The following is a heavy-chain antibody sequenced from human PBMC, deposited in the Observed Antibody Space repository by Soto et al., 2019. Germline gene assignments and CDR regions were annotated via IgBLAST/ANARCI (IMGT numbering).Heavy chain of an antibody. CDR1: GGSISSGGYY. CDR2: IYYSGST. CDR3: AREGYYDSSGPNAFDI. Sequence: QVQLQESGPGLVKPSQTLSLTCTVSGGSISSGGYYWSWIRQHPGKGLKWIGYIYYSGSTYYNPSLKLRVTISVATSKNQFSLKLSSVTAADTAMYYCAREGYYDSSGPNAFDIWGQGTMVTVSS. D-gene: IGHD3-22*01. V-gene: IGHV4-31*03. J-gene: IGHJ3*02.